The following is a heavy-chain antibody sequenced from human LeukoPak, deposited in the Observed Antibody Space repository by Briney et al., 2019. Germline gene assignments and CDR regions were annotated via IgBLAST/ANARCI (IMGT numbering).Heavy chain of an antibody. Sequence: GGSLRLSCAASGFTFNSYAMHWVRQAPGKGLDWVAVISNDGSKKNYADSVKGRFTISRDNSKNTLYLQMNSLTAEDTAVFYCAREYGDY. CDR2: ISNDGSKK. D-gene: IGHD4-17*01. V-gene: IGHV3-30-3*01. J-gene: IGHJ4*01. CDR1: GFTFNSYA. CDR3: AREYGDY.